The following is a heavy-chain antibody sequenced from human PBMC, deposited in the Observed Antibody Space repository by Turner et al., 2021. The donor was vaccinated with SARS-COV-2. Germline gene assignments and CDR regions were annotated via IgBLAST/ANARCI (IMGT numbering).Heavy chain of an antibody. CDR3: ARDLAYYGMDV. J-gene: IGHJ6*02. CDR1: GFTVSSNY. CDR2: IYSGGSK. V-gene: IGHV3-53*02. D-gene: IGHD2-15*01. Sequence: EVQLVETGGGLIQPGGSLRLSCAASGFTVSSNYMSWVRQAPGKGMGWVSVIYSGGSKIEADSVKGRFTISRDNSKNTLYLQMNSLRAEDTAVYYCARDLAYYGMDVWGQGTTVTVSS.